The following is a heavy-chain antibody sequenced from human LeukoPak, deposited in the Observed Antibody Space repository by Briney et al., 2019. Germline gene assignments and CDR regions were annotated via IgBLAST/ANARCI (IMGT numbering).Heavy chain of an antibody. CDR3: ARVWERSFDH. CDR1: GFTVSTDH. V-gene: IGHV3-53*01. D-gene: IGHD1-26*01. CDR2: SYSSGSR. J-gene: IGHJ4*02. Sequence: GGSLRLSCAASGFTVSTDHMSWVRQAPGKGLEWVAVSYSSGSRHYAESVKGRFTISRDNSKNTLDLQMNSLRAEDTALYYCARVWERSFDHWGQGTLVTVSS.